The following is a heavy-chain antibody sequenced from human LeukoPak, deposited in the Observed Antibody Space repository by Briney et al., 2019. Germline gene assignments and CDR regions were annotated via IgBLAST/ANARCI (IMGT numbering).Heavy chain of an antibody. CDR2: ISSSGDST. D-gene: IGHD1-26*01. CDR1: GFTFSNYA. J-gene: IGHJ4*02. Sequence: GGSLRLSCAASGFTFSNYAMSWVRQAPGKGLEWVSGISSSGDSTNYVDSVKGRFTISRDNSKNTLYMQMNSLKTEDTAVYYCTRRAGSYPNDYWGQGTLVTVSS. V-gene: IGHV3-23*01. CDR3: TRRAGSYPNDY.